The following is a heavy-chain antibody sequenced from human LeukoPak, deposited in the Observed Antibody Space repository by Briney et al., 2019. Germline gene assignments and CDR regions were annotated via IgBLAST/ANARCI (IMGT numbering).Heavy chain of an antibody. D-gene: IGHD3-22*01. J-gene: IGHJ4*02. Sequence: GGSLRLSCAASGFTFSSYEMNWVRQAPGKGLEWVSYISSSGSTIYYADSVKGRFTIPRDNAKNSLYLQMNSLRAEDTAVYYCARDFYDSSGYFDYWGQGTLVTISS. CDR2: ISSSGSTI. CDR1: GFTFSSYE. CDR3: ARDFYDSSGYFDY. V-gene: IGHV3-48*03.